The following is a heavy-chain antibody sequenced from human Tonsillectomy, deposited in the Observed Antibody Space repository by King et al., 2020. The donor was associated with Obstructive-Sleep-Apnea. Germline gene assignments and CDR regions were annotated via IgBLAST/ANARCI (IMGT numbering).Heavy chain of an antibody. CDR3: ARPAYCGGDCYSYGAFDI. V-gene: IGHV4-39*07. CDR1: GGSISSSTYY. CDR2: IYYSGGT. D-gene: IGHD2-21*02. J-gene: IGHJ3*02. Sequence: QLQESGPGLVKPSETLSLTCTVSGGSISSSTYYWGWIRQPPGKGLEWIGSIYYSGGTYYNPSLKSRVTVSVDTSKNQFSLKLNSVTAADTAVYYCARPAYCGGDCYSYGAFDIWGPGTLVTVSS.